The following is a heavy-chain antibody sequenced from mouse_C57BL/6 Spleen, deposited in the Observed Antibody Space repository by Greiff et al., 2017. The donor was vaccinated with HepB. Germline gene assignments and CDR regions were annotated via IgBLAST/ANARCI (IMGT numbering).Heavy chain of an antibody. CDR3: ARDYDYDGAWFAY. CDR1: GYTFTSYW. CDR2: INPSSGYT. V-gene: IGHV1-7*01. D-gene: IGHD2-4*01. Sequence: VQLQQSGAELAKPGASVKLSCKASGYTFTSYWMHWVKQRPGQGLEWIGYINPSSGYTKYNQKFKDKATLTADKSSSTAYMQLSSLTYEDSAVYYCARDYDYDGAWFAYWGQETLVTVSA. J-gene: IGHJ3*01.